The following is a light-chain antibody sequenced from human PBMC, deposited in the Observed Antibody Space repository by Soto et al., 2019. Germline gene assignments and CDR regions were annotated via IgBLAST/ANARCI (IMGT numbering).Light chain of an antibody. CDR2: GAS. V-gene: IGKV3-20*01. Sequence: EIVLTQSPGTLSLSPGERATLSCRASQSVSSSYLAWYQQKPGQAPRLLIYGASTRATGIPDRFSGSGSGTDFTLTISTLEPEDFAVYHCQQYGSSRWTFGQGTKVEFK. J-gene: IGKJ1*01. CDR3: QQYGSSRWT. CDR1: QSVSSSY.